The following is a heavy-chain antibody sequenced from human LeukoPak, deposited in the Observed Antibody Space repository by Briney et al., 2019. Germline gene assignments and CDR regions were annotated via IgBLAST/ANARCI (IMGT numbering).Heavy chain of an antibody. CDR1: GFTFSTYW. CDR2: INSDGSST. Sequence: GGSLRLSCAASGFTFSTYWMHWVRQAPGKGLVWVSRINSDGSSTNYADSVKGRFTISRDNAKNTLYLQMNSLRAEDTAVHYCVRDMGYYDKVWGQGTLVTVSS. V-gene: IGHV3-74*01. CDR3: VRDMGYYDKV. D-gene: IGHD3-22*01. J-gene: IGHJ4*02.